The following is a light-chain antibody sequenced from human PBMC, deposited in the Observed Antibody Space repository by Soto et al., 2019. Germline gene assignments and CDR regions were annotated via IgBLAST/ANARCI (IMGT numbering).Light chain of an antibody. CDR3: MQRIEFPWT. V-gene: IGKV2-40*01. Sequence: DIVMTQTPLSLPVTPGEPASISCRSSQSLLKTDDGHTYLDWYLQKPGRSPQLLIYMFSSRAPGVPDRFSGSGSGTDFTLEISRVEAEDVGVYYCMQRIEFPWTFGQGTRVKI. CDR2: MFS. J-gene: IGKJ1*01. CDR1: QSLLKTDDGHTY.